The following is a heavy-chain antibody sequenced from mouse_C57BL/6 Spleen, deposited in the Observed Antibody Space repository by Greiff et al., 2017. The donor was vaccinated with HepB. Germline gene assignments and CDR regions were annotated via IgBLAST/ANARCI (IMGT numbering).Heavy chain of an antibody. J-gene: IGHJ3*01. Sequence: DVQLVESGGGLVQPGGSLSLSCAASGFTFTDYYMSWVRQPPGKALEWLGFIRNKANGYTTEYSASVKGRFTISRDNSQSILYLQMNALRAEDSATYYCARYDYGSSYSFAYWGQGTLVTVSA. CDR1: GFTFTDYY. V-gene: IGHV7-3*01. D-gene: IGHD1-1*01. CDR2: IRNKANGYTT. CDR3: ARYDYGSSYSFAY.